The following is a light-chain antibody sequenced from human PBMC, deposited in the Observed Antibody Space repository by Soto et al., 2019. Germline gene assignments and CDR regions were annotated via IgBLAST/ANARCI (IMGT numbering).Light chain of an antibody. CDR1: QSISSW. CDR3: QQYYTYSPWP. V-gene: IGKV1-5*03. J-gene: IGKJ1*01. CDR2: EAS. Sequence: DIEMTQSPSSLSASVGDRVTITCRASQSISSWLAWYQQKPGKAPKLLIYEASTLESGVPSRFSGSESGTEFTLTVSGLQPDDFATYFCQQYYTYSPWPFGQGTKVEV.